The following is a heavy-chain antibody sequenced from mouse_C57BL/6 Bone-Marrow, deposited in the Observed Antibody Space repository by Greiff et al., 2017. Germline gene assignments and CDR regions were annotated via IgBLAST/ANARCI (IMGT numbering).Heavy chain of an antibody. CDR2: ISDGGSYT. J-gene: IGHJ2*01. V-gene: IGHV5-4*01. D-gene: IGHD1-1*01. CDR1: GFTFSSYA. CDR3: ARGRVRYGSGYYFGY. Sequence: EVQVVESGGGLVKPGGSLKLSCAASGFTFSSYAMSWVRQTPEKRLEWVATISDGGSYTYYPDNVKGRITISRDNAKNNLYLQMSHLKSEDAAMYYCARGRVRYGSGYYFGYWGQGTTLTVAS.